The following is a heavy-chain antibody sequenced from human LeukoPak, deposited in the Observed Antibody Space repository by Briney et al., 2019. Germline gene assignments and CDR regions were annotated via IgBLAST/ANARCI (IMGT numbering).Heavy chain of an antibody. D-gene: IGHD3-16*01. CDR2: INHSGGT. Sequence: PSETLSLTCAVYGGSFSGYYWSWIRQPPGKGLEWIGEINHSGGTNYNPSLKSRVTISVDTSKNQFSLKLSSVTAADTAVYYCARERSFEADYWGQGTLVTVSS. CDR1: GGSFSGYY. V-gene: IGHV4-34*01. J-gene: IGHJ4*02. CDR3: ARERSFEADY.